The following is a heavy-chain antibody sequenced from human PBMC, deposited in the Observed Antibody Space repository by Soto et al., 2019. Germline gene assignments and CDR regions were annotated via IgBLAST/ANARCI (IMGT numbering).Heavy chain of an antibody. D-gene: IGHD1-26*01. V-gene: IGHV1-18*01. CDR3: ARYLLHQGHTWFDP. CDR1: GYTFTSYG. Sequence: GASVKVSCKASGYTFTSYGISWVRQAPGQGLEWMGWISAYNGNTNYAQKLQGRVTMTTDTSTSTAYMELRSLRSDDTAVYYCARYLLHQGHTWFDPWGQGALVTVSS. CDR2: ISAYNGNT. J-gene: IGHJ5*02.